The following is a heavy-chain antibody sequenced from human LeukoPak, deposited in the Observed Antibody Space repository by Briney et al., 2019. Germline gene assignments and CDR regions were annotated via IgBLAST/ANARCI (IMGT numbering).Heavy chain of an antibody. J-gene: IGHJ2*01. CDR3: ARLHFHTMNFDL. CDR1: GGSISSGGYS. D-gene: IGHD3-22*01. Sequence: SETLSLTCAVSGGSISSGGYSWSWIRQPPGKGLEWIGYIYHSGSTYYNPSLKSRVTISVDTSKNQFSLKLSSVTAADTAVYYCARLHFHTMNFDLWGRGTLVTVSS. CDR2: IYHSGST. V-gene: IGHV4-30-2*02.